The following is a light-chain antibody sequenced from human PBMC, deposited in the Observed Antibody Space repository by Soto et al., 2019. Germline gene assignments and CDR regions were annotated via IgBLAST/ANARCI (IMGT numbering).Light chain of an antibody. V-gene: IGKV3-15*01. CDR1: QSVSSN. CDR3: QQYNNWPPWT. CDR2: GAS. Sequence: EIVMTQSPATLSVSPGERATLSCRASQSVSSNLAWYQQKPGQAPRLLIYGASTRATGIPARFSGSGSGTEFTFTISSLQSEDFAVYSCQQYNNWPPWTFGQGTKVEIK. J-gene: IGKJ1*01.